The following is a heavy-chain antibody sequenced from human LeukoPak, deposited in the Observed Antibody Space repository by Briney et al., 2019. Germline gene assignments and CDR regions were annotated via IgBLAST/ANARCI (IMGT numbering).Heavy chain of an antibody. CDR2: INNDGSTT. J-gene: IGHJ1*01. CDR3: ARVSGPGMNEYFHL. D-gene: IGHD3-10*01. CDR1: GFTFSEAW. Sequence: GGSLRLSCAASGFTFSEAWMHWVRQAPGKGLVWVSRINNDGSTTRYADSVKGRFTISRDNAKNTLYLQMNSLRAEDTAVYCCARVSGPGMNEYFHLWGQGTLVTVSS. V-gene: IGHV3-74*01.